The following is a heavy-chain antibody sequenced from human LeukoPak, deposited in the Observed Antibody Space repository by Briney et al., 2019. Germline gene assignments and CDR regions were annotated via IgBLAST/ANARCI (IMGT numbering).Heavy chain of an antibody. Sequence: GGSLRLSCAASGFTFSSYWMSWVRQAPGKGLEWVSAISGSGGSTYYADSVKGRFTISRDNSKNTLYLQMNSLRAEDTAVYYCAKQELGYIAASSFGYWGQGTLVTVSS. V-gene: IGHV3-23*01. CDR3: AKQELGYIAASSFGY. CDR1: GFTFSSYW. CDR2: ISGSGGST. J-gene: IGHJ4*02. D-gene: IGHD6-13*01.